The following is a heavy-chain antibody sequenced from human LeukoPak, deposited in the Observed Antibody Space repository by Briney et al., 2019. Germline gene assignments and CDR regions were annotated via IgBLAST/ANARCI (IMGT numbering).Heavy chain of an antibody. CDR2: ISFDGSNK. CDR1: GFTFSSYA. V-gene: IGHV3-30-3*01. J-gene: IGHJ5*02. D-gene: IGHD5-12*01. CDR3: ARPRVPWLRLDNWFDP. Sequence: QPGGSLRLSCAASGFTFSSYAMHWVRQAPGRGLEWVTVISFDGSNKYYADFVKGRFTISRDNSKNTLYLQMNSLRVEDTAVYYCARPRVPWLRLDNWFDPWGQGTLVTVSS.